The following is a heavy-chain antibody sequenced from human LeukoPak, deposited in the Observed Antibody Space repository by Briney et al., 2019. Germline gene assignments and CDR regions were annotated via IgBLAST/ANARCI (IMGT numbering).Heavy chain of an antibody. CDR2: IYSGGST. V-gene: IGHV3-53*01. D-gene: IGHD6-19*01. CDR3: ARDAPSYHSSGWHDAFDI. CDR1: GFTVSSNY. Sequence: PGGSLRLSCAASGFTVSSNYMSWVRQAPGKGLEWVSVIYSGGSTYYADSVKGRFTISRDNSKNTLYLQMNSLRAEDTAVYYCARDAPSYHSSGWHDAFDIWGQGTMVTVSS. J-gene: IGHJ3*02.